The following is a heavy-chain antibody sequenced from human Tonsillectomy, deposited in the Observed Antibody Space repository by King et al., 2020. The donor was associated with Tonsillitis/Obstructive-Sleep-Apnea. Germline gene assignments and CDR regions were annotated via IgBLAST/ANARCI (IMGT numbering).Heavy chain of an antibody. CDR3: ARRYFDGHYYYYMDV. CDR1: GYSFTSYW. Sequence: QLVESGAEVKKPGESLRISCKGSGYSFTSYWIDWVRQMPGKGLEWMGTIDPSDSYTNYSPSFQGHVTISADKSITTAYLQWSSLKASDTAMYYCARRYFDGHYYYYMDVWGKGTTVTVSS. D-gene: IGHD3-9*01. J-gene: IGHJ6*03. V-gene: IGHV5-10-1*01. CDR2: IDPSDSYT.